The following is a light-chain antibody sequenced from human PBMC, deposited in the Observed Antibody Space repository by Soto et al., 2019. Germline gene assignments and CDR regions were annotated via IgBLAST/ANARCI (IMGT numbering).Light chain of an antibody. CDR1: QSVSSN. CDR2: GAS. V-gene: IGKV3-15*01. Sequence: EIVMTPSPATLSVSPCERATLSLSASQSVSSNLAWYQQKPGQAPRLLIYGASTRATGIPARFSGSGSGTEFTLTISSLQSEDFAVYYCQQYNNWPPITFGQGTRLEIK. J-gene: IGKJ5*01. CDR3: QQYNNWPPIT.